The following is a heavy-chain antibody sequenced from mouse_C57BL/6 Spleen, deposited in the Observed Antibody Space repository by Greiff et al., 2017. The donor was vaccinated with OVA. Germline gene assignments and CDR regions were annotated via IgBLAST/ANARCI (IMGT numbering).Heavy chain of an antibody. J-gene: IGHJ4*01. CDR1: GYTFTSYW. CDR3: ARSPITTVVGGDAMDD. CDR2: INPSNGGT. V-gene: IGHV1-53*01. D-gene: IGHD1-1*01. Sequence: QVQLQQPGTELVKPGASVKLSCKASGYTFTSYWMHWVKQRPGQGLEWIGNINPSNGGTNYNEKFKSKATLTVDKSSSTAYMQLSSLTSEDSAVYYCARSPITTVVGGDAMDDWGQGTSVTVSS.